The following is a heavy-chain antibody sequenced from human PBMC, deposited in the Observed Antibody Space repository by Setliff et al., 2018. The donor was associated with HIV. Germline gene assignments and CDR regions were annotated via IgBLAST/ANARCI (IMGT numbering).Heavy chain of an antibody. CDR3: ASGYQYDSSGYYYVTPIDY. Sequence: PSETLSLTCTVSGGSISSSGYYWGWIRQPPGKGLEWIGSIYYSGSTNYNPSLKSRVTMSVDTSKDQFSLKLSSVTAADTAVYYCASGYQYDSSGYYYVTPIDYWGQGTLVTVSS. CDR2: IYYSGST. J-gene: IGHJ4*02. V-gene: IGHV4-39*01. D-gene: IGHD3-22*01. CDR1: GGSISSSGYY.